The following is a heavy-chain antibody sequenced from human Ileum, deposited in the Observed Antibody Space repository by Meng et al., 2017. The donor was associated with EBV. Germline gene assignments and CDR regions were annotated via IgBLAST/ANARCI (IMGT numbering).Heavy chain of an antibody. V-gene: IGHV3-30-3*01. J-gene: IGHJ4*02. CDR1: EFTFSTYA. CDR2: ISYDGSNQ. Sequence: VRRVDAGGGVVQPGRSLRLSYAASEFTFSTYAMHWVRQAPGKGLEWVAVISYDGSNQYYADSVKGRFTISRDNSKNTLYLQMNSLRAEDTAMYYCAKVRSTFGDLWFFDYWGQGTLVTVSS. D-gene: IGHD3-10*01. CDR3: AKVRSTFGDLWFFDY.